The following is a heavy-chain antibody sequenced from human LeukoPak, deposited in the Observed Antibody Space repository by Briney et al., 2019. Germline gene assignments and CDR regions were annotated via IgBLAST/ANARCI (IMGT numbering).Heavy chain of an antibody. D-gene: IGHD5-18*01. Sequence: SETLSLTCTVSGDSISSYYWSWIRQPPGKGLEWIGYIYYSGDTNYKSSLKSRVTISVDTSKNQFSLKLNSMTAADTAVYYCARWVRDTATGYWYFDLWGRGTLVTVSS. V-gene: IGHV4-59*01. J-gene: IGHJ2*01. CDR2: IYYSGDT. CDR3: ARWVRDTATGYWYFDL. CDR1: GDSISSYY.